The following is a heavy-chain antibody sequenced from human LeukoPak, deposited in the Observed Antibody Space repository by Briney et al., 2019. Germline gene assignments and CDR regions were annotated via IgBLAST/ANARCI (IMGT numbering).Heavy chain of an antibody. CDR1: GYTFTSYG. CDR2: ISAYNGHT. CDR3: ARGGRWELPRPYAFDI. D-gene: IGHD1-26*01. Sequence: ASVKVSCKASGYTFTSYGISWVGQSPGQGLEWMGWISAYNGHTNYAQKFQGRVTMTTDTSTSTAYMELRSLRSDDTAVYYCARGGRWELPRPYAFDIWGQGTMVTVSS. V-gene: IGHV1-18*01. J-gene: IGHJ3*02.